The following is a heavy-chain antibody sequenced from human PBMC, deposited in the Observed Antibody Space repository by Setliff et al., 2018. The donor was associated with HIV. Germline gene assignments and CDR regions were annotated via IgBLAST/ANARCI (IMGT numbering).Heavy chain of an antibody. Sequence: GASVKVSCKVSGYTLTELSMHWVRQAPGKGLEWMGGFEPEDGETNSARRFQGRVTMTTDTSTSTAYMELRSLRSDDTAVYYCTRGKTWLRFLDYWGQGTLVTVSS. V-gene: IGHV1-24*01. CDR3: TRGKTWLRFLDY. D-gene: IGHD5-12*01. J-gene: IGHJ4*02. CDR2: FEPEDGET. CDR1: GYTLTELS.